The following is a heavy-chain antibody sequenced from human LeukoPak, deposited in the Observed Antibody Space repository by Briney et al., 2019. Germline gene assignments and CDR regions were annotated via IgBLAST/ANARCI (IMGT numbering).Heavy chain of an antibody. D-gene: IGHD3-22*01. CDR1: GYTFTSYY. CDR2: IIPILGIA. V-gene: IGHV1-69*04. J-gene: IGHJ5*02. Sequence: SVKVSCKASGYTFTSYYMHWVRQAPGQGLEWMGRIIPILGIANYAQKFQGRVTITADKSTSTAYMELSSLRSEDTAVYYCARALYSSGYYYGWFDPWGQGTLVTVSS. CDR3: ARALYSSGYYYGWFDP.